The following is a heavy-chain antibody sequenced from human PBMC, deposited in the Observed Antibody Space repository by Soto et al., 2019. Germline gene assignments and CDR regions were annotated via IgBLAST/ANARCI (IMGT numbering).Heavy chain of an antibody. J-gene: IGHJ6*02. D-gene: IGHD4-4*01. Sequence: QVQLVQSGAEVKKPGSSVRVSCQASGGTFTTYAFNWVRQAPGQGLEWMGGIIPMYNKPNYAPNFLGRVTISADPSTSTAYMELTTLRSEDPAVDFCARGYSGGYYYAMDVWGQGTTVTVSS. CDR2: IIPMYNKP. V-gene: IGHV1-69*01. CDR1: GGTFTTYA. CDR3: ARGYSGGYYYAMDV.